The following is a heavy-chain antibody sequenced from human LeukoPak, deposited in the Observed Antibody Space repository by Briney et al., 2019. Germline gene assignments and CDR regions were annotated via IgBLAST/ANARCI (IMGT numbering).Heavy chain of an antibody. V-gene: IGHV3-21*01. J-gene: IGHJ4*02. CDR2: ISSSSGYV. CDR1: GFTFSRYS. Sequence: GVALGLSCAASGFTFSRYSMNWGRQAPGKGLEWCSSISSSSGYVYYAASVKGRFTISRDNAKNSLYLQMNSLRAEDTAVYYCATGPSWNDVAYFDYWGQGTLVTVSS. CDR3: ATGPSWNDVAYFDY. D-gene: IGHD1-1*01.